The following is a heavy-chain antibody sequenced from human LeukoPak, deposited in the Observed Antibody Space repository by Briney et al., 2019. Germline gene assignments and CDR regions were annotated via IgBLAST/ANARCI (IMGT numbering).Heavy chain of an antibody. Sequence: ASVKVSCKASGYTFTSYGISWVRQAPGQRLEWMGWINAGNGNTKYSQEFQGRVTITRDTSASTAYMELSSLRSEDMAVYYCAREARYSSSAGILRFWGQGTLVTVSS. CDR3: AREARYSSSAGILRF. V-gene: IGHV1-3*03. CDR2: INAGNGNT. J-gene: IGHJ4*02. CDR1: GYTFTSYG. D-gene: IGHD6-6*01.